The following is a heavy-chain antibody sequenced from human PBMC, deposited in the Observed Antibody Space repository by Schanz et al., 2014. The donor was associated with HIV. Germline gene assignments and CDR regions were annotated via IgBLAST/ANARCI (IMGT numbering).Heavy chain of an antibody. Sequence: QVQLVESGGGVVQPGRSLRLSCTASGFTFSSSGMHWVRQAPGKGLEWVAAMWYDESHKGYADSVKGRFTISRDNAKKSVSLQMNSLRDEDTAIYFCARGWRLNSFDVWGQGTMVTVSS. V-gene: IGHV3-33*01. D-gene: IGHD6-25*01. CDR1: GFTFSSSG. CDR3: ARGWRLNSFDV. CDR2: MWYDESHK. J-gene: IGHJ3*01.